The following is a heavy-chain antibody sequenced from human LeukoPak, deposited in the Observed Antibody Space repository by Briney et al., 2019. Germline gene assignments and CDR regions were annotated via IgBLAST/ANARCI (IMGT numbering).Heavy chain of an antibody. D-gene: IGHD6-13*01. CDR2: ISGSGGST. V-gene: IGHV3-23*01. Sequence: GGSLRLSCAASGFTFSSYAMSWVRQAPGKGLEWVSAISGSGGSTYYADSVKGRFTISRDNSKNTLYLQMNSLGAEDTAVYYCVKDGGYSSSWPYFDYWGQGTLVTVSS. J-gene: IGHJ4*02. CDR3: VKDGGYSSSWPYFDY. CDR1: GFTFSSYA.